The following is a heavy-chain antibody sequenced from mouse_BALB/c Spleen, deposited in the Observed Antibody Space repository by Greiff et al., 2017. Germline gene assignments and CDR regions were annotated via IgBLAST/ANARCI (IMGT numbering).Heavy chain of an antibody. CDR2: IWCDDDK. V-gene: IGHV8-8*01. D-gene: IGHD3-3*01. J-gene: IGHJ4*01. Sequence: QVPLKESGPGILQPSQTLSLSCSSSGFSLSTSGMGVGWLRQPSGKGLEWLAHIWCDDDKSYNPVLKSRLTISKDTSSNQIFLKSASVETADTATCYCARSTATDLDYWGQGTSVTVSS. CDR3: ARSTATDLDY. CDR1: GFSLSTSGMG.